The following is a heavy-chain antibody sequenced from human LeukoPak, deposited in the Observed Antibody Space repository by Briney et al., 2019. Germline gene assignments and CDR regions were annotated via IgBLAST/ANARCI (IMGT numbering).Heavy chain of an antibody. CDR3: ARDRRDEDAFDI. Sequence: RSSETLSLTCAVYGGSFSGYYWSWIRQPPGKGLEWIGEINHSGSTNYNPSLKSRVTISVDTSKNQFSLKLSSVTAADTAVYYCARDRRDEDAFDIWGQGTMVTVSS. D-gene: IGHD2-21*02. CDR1: GGSFSGYY. V-gene: IGHV4-34*01. J-gene: IGHJ3*02. CDR2: INHSGST.